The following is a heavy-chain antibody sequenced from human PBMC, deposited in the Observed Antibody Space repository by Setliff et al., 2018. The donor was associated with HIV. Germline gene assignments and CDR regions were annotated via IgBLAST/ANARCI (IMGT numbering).Heavy chain of an antibody. CDR2: IYTSGST. CDR1: GGSMSSGSYF. Sequence: PSETLSLTCTVSGGSMSSGSYFWSWIRQPAGKGLEWIGRIYTSGSTDYNPSLKSRVTLSVDTSKHQFSLKLSSVTAADTAVYYCARVQMAYAAFDVWGQGTMVTV. D-gene: IGHD4-17*01. CDR3: ARVQMAYAAFDV. J-gene: IGHJ3*01. V-gene: IGHV4-61*02.